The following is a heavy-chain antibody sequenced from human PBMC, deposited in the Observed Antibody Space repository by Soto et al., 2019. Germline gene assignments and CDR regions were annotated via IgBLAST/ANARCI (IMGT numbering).Heavy chain of an antibody. J-gene: IGHJ4*02. CDR2: MSGNSRYT. D-gene: IGHD3-22*01. CDR3: ARGGYHYNSSTYYYTFDY. V-gene: IGHV3-11*06. CDR1: GFIFSDYY. Sequence: QVQLVESGGGLVKPGGSLKLSCAASGFIFSDYYMTWIRQAPGKGLEWVSYMSGNSRYTNYADSVKGRFTISRDNAKTSLYLQRNTLRAEDTAVYYCARGGYHYNSSTYYYTFDYWGQGTLVTVSS.